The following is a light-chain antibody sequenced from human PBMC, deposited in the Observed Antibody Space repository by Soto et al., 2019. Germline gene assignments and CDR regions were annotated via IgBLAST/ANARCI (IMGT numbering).Light chain of an antibody. Sequence: QPVLTQSPSASASLGASVNLTCTLSSGHSSYATAWHQQQPEKGPRYLVKLNSDDSHSKGDGIADRFSGSSSGAERYLTISSLQSEDEADYYCQTWALAPWMFGGGTKLTVL. CDR2: LNSDDSH. CDR1: SGHSSYA. V-gene: IGLV4-69*01. J-gene: IGLJ3*02. CDR3: QTWALAPWM.